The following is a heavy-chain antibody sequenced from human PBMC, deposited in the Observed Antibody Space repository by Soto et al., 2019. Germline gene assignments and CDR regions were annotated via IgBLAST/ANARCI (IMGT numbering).Heavy chain of an antibody. V-gene: IGHV3-23*01. CDR2: ISGSGGST. CDR1: GFTFSSYA. D-gene: IGHD3-3*01. CDR3: AKGSGVEWLSGYYYYGMDV. J-gene: IGHJ6*02. Sequence: EVQLLESGGGLVQPGGSLRLSCAASGFTFSSYAMSWVRQAPGKGLEWVSAISGSGGSTYYADSVKGRFTISRDNSKNTLYLQLNSLRAEDTAVYYCAKGSGVEWLSGYYYYGMDVWGQGTTVTVSS.